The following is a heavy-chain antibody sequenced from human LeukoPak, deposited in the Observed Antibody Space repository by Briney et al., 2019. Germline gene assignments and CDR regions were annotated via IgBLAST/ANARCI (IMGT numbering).Heavy chain of an antibody. J-gene: IGHJ4*02. CDR3: AKTYYYDSSGYIFDY. V-gene: IGHV3-23*01. Sequence: PGGSLELSCAASGFTFSSYAMSWVRQAPGKGLEWVSAISGSGGSTYYADSVKGRFTISRDNSKNTLYLQMNSLRAEDTAVYYCAKTYYYDSSGYIFDYWGQGTLVTVSS. D-gene: IGHD3-22*01. CDR1: GFTFSSYA. CDR2: ISGSGGST.